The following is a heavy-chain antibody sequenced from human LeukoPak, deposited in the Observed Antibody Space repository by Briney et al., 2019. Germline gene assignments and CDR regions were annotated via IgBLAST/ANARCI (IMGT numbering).Heavy chain of an antibody. J-gene: IGHJ5*02. D-gene: IGHD3-10*01. V-gene: IGHV4-59*12. Sequence: SETLSLTCTVSGGSISSYYWSWIRQPPGKGLEWIGYIYYSGSTNYNPSLKSRVTISVDTSKNQFSLKLSSVTAADTAVYYCARRGGYYGSGKTYWFDPWGQGTLVTVSS. CDR2: IYYSGST. CDR3: ARRGGYYGSGKTYWFDP. CDR1: GGSISSYY.